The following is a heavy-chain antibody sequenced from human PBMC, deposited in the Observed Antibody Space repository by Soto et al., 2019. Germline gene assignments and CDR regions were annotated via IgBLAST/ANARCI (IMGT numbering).Heavy chain of an antibody. D-gene: IGHD5-12*01. CDR2: ISSSSSYI. CDR3: VGRGYDSFLFDY. CDR1: GFTFSSYI. J-gene: IGHJ4*02. Sequence: GGSMRHSCAASGFTFSSYIVNWVRQAPGKGLEWVSSISSSSSYIYYADSVKGRFTISRDNAKNSLYLQMNSLRAEDTAVHYCVGRGYDSFLFDYWGQRTPVTVSS. V-gene: IGHV3-21*01.